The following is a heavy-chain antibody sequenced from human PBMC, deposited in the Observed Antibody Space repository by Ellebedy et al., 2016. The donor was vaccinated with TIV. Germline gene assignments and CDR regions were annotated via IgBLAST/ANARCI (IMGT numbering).Heavy chain of an antibody. CDR3: ARGDCTSGRCAGGFEY. V-gene: IGHV6-1*01. Sequence: SQTLSLTCAISGDSVSSNSVAWSCIRQSPSRGLEWLGRTYYRSKWYYDYAVSVKSRMTITPDTSKNHFSLHLNSVTPEDTAVYYCARGDCTSGRCAGGFEYWGQGTLVTVSS. CDR1: GDSVSSNSVA. D-gene: IGHD2-15*01. CDR2: TYYRSKWYY. J-gene: IGHJ4*02.